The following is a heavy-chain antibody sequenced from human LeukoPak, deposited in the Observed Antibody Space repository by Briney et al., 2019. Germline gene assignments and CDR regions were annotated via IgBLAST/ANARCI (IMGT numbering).Heavy chain of an antibody. D-gene: IGHD6-13*01. V-gene: IGHV1-2*04. CDR1: GYTFTDYY. Sequence: ASVKVSCKASGYTFTDYYMHWVRQAPGQGLEWMGWINPNSGGTNYAQKFQGWVTMTRDTSISTAYMELSRLRSDDTAVYYCAREGIAAADTNWFDPWGQGTLVTVSS. CDR3: AREGIAAADTNWFDP. J-gene: IGHJ5*02. CDR2: INPNSGGT.